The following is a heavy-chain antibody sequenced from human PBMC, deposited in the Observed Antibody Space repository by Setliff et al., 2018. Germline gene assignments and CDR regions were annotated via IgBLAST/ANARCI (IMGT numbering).Heavy chain of an antibody. Sequence: SETLSLTCTVSGDSISSTSYQWGWVRQPPGKGLEWIGSIYYTGIAYYNPSLKSRVTISVDTSKNQFSLQVTSLAATDTALYFCARHEFVGGYYGSVTYRHFDYWGQGILVTVSS. CDR2: IYYTGIA. D-gene: IGHD3-10*01. V-gene: IGHV4-39*01. J-gene: IGHJ4*02. CDR3: ARHEFVGGYYGSVTYRHFDY. CDR1: GDSISSTSYQ.